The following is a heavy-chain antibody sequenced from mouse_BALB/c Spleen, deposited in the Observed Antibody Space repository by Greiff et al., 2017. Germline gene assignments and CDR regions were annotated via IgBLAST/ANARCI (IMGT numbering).Heavy chain of an antibody. CDR2: ISYSGST. Sequence: VQLQQSGPGLVKPSQSLSLTCTVTGYSITSDYAWNWIRQFPGNKLEWMGYISYSGSTSYNPSLKSRISITRDTSKNQFFLQLNSVTTEDTATYYCARRGLFDYWGQGTTLTVSS. D-gene: IGHD3-3*01. V-gene: IGHV3-2*02. CDR1: GYSITSDYA. J-gene: IGHJ2*01. CDR3: ARRGLFDY.